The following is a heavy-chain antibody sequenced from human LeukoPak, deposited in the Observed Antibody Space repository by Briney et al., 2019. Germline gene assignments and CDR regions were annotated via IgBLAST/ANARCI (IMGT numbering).Heavy chain of an antibody. D-gene: IGHD6-13*01. CDR1: GFTFSNYD. CDR3: ASSPAYSSSWYAIDN. V-gene: IGHV3-13*01. Sequence: GGSLRLSCAASGFTFSNYDMDWVRHAAGKGLEWDSGIGTAGDTYYPGSVKGRFTISRENAKNYLYLHMNSLSAGDTAVYYCASSPAYSSSWYAIDNWGQGTLVTVSS. J-gene: IGHJ4*02. CDR2: IGTAGDT.